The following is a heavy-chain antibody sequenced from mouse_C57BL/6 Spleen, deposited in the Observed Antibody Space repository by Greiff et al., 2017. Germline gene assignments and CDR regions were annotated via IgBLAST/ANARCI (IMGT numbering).Heavy chain of an antibody. D-gene: IGHD1-1*01. CDR1: GYSITSGYY. J-gene: IGHJ1*03. V-gene: IGHV3-6*01. Sequence: VQLKESGPGLVKPSQSLSLTCSVTGYSITSGYYWNWIRQFPGNKLEWMGYISYDGSNNYNQSLKNRISITRDTSKNQCFLKLNSVTTEDTATYDCARGIYYYGSSPGDFDVWGTGTTVTVSS. CDR2: ISYDGSN. CDR3: ARGIYYYGSSPGDFDV.